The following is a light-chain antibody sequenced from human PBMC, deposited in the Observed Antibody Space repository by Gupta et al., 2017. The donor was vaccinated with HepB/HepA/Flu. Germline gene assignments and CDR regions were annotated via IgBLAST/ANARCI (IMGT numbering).Light chain of an antibody. CDR1: QSVSSSY. V-gene: IGKV3-20*01. Sequence: IVLTQSPGTLSLSPGERATLSCRASQSVSSSYLAWYQQKPGQAPRLLIYGASCRATGIPDRFSGSGSGTDFTLTISRLEPEDFAVYYCQQYGSSPYTFGQGTKLEIK. CDR3: QQYGSSPYT. J-gene: IGKJ2*01. CDR2: GAS.